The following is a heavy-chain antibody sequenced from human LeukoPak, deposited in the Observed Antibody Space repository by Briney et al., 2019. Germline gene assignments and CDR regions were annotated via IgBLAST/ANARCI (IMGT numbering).Heavy chain of an antibody. D-gene: IGHD6-13*01. V-gene: IGHV3-7*01. CDR1: GFTFGSSW. CDR3: ARLGGSSSPFEW. Sequence: PGGSLRLSCAASGFTFGSSWMNWFRQAPGKGPEWVANMNQDGSETHYVDSVKGRFTISRDNARNSLYLEMNSLRAEDSATYYCARLGGSSSPFEWWGQGTLVTVSS. CDR2: MNQDGSET. J-gene: IGHJ4*02.